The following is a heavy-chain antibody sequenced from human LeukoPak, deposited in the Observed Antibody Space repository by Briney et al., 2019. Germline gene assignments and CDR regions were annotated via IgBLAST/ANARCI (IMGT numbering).Heavy chain of an antibody. Sequence: SGPTLVNPTQTLTLTCTFSGFSLTTYGVGVGWIRRPPGKALEWLALIYWHDDRRYSPSLKSRLTITKDTSKNQVALTITNMDPVDTATYYCAHSNSSAPLDYWGQGTLVTVSS. CDR3: AHSNSSAPLDY. CDR2: IYWHDDR. V-gene: IGHV2-5*01. CDR1: GFSLTTYGVG. J-gene: IGHJ4*02. D-gene: IGHD3-22*01.